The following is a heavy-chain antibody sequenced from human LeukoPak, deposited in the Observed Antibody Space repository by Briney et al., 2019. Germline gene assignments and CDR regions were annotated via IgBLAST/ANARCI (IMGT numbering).Heavy chain of an antibody. D-gene: IGHD2-15*01. CDR1: GGSISSGGYS. CDR3: ARVGGRKGIDP. CDR2: IYHSGST. V-gene: IGHV4-30-2*01. J-gene: IGHJ5*02. Sequence: SQTLSLTCAVSGGSISSGGYSWSWIRQPPGKGLEWIGYIYHSGSTYYNPSLKSRVTISVDRSKNQFSLKLSSVTAADTAVYYCARVGGRKGIDPWGQGTLVTVSS.